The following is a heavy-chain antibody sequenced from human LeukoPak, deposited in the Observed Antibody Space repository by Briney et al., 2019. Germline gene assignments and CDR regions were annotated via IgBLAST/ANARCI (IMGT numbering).Heavy chain of an antibody. CDR3: ARGITMVRGVYNWFDP. CDR2: ISAYNGNT. D-gene: IGHD3-10*01. CDR1: GYTFTSYG. Sequence: ASVKVSCKASGYTFTSYGISWVRQAPGQGLEWMGWISAYNGNTNYAQKFQGRVTITADESTSTAYMELSSLRSEDTAVYYCARGITMVRGVYNWFDPWGQGTLVTVSS. J-gene: IGHJ5*02. V-gene: IGHV1-18*01.